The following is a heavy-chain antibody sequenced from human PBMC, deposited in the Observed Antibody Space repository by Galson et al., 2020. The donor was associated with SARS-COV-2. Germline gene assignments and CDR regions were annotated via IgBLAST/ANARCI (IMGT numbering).Heavy chain of an antibody. V-gene: IGHV1-69*13. Sequence: SVKVSCKASGGTFSSYAISWVRQAPGQGLEWMGGIIPIFGTANYAQKFQGRVTITADESTSTAYMELSSLRSEDTAVYYCARGFGSMVRGVIKGYFDYWGQGTLVTVSS. CDR3: ARGFGSMVRGVIKGYFDY. CDR2: IIPIFGTA. D-gene: IGHD3-10*01. CDR1: GGTFSSYA. J-gene: IGHJ4*02.